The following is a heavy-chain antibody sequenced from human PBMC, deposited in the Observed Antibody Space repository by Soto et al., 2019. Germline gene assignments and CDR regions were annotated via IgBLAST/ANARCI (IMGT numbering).Heavy chain of an antibody. Sequence: GASVKVSRKASGYTFTGYYMHWVGQAAGQGLEWMGWSNPNSGGTNYAQKFQGRVTMTRDTSISTAYMELSRLRSDDTAVYYCASLEDSRHIAAVDYWGQGTLVTVSS. CDR2: SNPNSGGT. D-gene: IGHD6-13*01. CDR3: ASLEDSRHIAAVDY. J-gene: IGHJ4*02. V-gene: IGHV1-2*02. CDR1: GYTFTGYY.